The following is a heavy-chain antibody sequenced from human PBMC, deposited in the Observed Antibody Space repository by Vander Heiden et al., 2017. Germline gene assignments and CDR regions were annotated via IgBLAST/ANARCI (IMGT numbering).Heavy chain of an antibody. CDR1: GFTSGNYN. CDR2: ISSSSSYI. CDR3: ARDFALLWFGSFDP. D-gene: IGHD3-10*01. V-gene: IGHV3-21*01. Sequence: EVQLVESGGGLVKPGGSLRLSCAAPGFTSGNYNMNWVRQAPGKGLEWVSFISSSSSYIYYADSVKGRFTISRDNAKNSLYLQMNSLRAEDTAVYYCARDFALLWFGSFDPWGQGTLVTVSS. J-gene: IGHJ5*02.